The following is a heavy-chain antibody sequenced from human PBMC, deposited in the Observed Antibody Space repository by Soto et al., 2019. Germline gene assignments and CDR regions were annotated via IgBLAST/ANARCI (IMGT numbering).Heavy chain of an antibody. D-gene: IGHD2-15*01. CDR3: ARGPIVVVVAATGYFDY. CDR1: GGSISSGGYY. J-gene: IGHJ4*02. Sequence: LSLTCTVSGGSISSGGYYWSWIRQHPGKGLEWIGYIYYSGSTYYNPSLKSRVTISVDTSKNQFSLKLSSVTAADTAVYYCARGPIVVVVAATGYFDYRGQGTLVTVSS. V-gene: IGHV4-31*03. CDR2: IYYSGST.